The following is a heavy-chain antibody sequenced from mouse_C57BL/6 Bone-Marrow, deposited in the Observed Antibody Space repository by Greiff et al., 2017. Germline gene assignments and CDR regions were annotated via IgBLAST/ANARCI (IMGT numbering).Heavy chain of an antibody. Sequence: EVMLVESGGDLVKPGGSLKLSCAASGFTFSSYGMSWVRQTPDKRLEWVATISSGGSYTYYPDSVKGRFTSSRDNAKNTLYLQMSSLKSEDTAMYYCARPSTVVARGYAMDYWGQGTSVTVSS. D-gene: IGHD1-1*01. CDR3: ARPSTVVARGYAMDY. J-gene: IGHJ4*01. V-gene: IGHV5-6*01. CDR2: ISSGGSYT. CDR1: GFTFSSYG.